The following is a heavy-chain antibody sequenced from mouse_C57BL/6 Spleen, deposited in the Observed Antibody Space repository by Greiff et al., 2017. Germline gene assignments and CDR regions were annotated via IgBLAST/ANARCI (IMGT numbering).Heavy chain of an antibody. V-gene: IGHV7-3*01. D-gene: IGHD1-1*01. CDR3: ARSYGSSLGY. Sequence: EVMLVESGGGLVQPGGSLSLSCAASGFTFTDYYMSWVRQPPGKALEWLGFIRNKANGYTTEYSASVKGRFTISRDNSQSILYLQMNALRAEDSATYYCARSYGSSLGYWGQGTTLTVSS. CDR1: GFTFTDYY. CDR2: IRNKANGYTT. J-gene: IGHJ2*01.